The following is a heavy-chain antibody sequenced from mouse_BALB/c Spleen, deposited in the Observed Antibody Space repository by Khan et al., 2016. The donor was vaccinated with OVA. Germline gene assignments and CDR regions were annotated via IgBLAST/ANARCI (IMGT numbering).Heavy chain of an antibody. V-gene: IGHV1-5*01. CDR1: GYSFTSYW. Sequence: VQLQQSGTVLARPGASVKMSCKASGYSFTSYWMHWVKQRPGPGLEWIGAIYPGNSDTSYNQKFKGKAKLTAVTSASTAYMELSSLTNEDSAVYDGTEGNYVGWFAYWGQGTLVTVSA. CDR2: IYPGNSDT. J-gene: IGHJ3*01. CDR3: TEGNYVGWFAY. D-gene: IGHD2-1*01.